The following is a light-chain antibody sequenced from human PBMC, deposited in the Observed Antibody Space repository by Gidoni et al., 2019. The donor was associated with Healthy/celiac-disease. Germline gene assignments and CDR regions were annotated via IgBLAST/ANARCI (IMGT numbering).Light chain of an antibody. J-gene: IGKJ3*01. CDR3: QQRSNWPPKFT. V-gene: IGKV3-11*01. CDR2: EAS. CDR1: QSVSSY. Sequence: ELVLTQSPATLSLSPGERATLSCRARQSVSSYLAWYQQKPGQAPRLLIYEASNRATGIPARFSGSGSGTDFTLTISSLEPEDFAVYYGQQRSNWPPKFTFGPGTKVDIK.